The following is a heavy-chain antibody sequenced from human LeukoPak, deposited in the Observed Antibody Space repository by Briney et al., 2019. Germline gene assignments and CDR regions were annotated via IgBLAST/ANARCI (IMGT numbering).Heavy chain of an antibody. CDR3: ARDRSGWYDS. D-gene: IGHD3-3*01. Sequence: PGGSLRLSCAVSGFTFSSYAMHWVRQAPGKGLEWVAVISYDGSNKYYADSVKGRFTISRDISKNTLYLQMNSLRAEDTAVYYCARDRSGWYDSWGQGTLVTVS. CDR1: GFTFSSYA. V-gene: IGHV3-30*14. J-gene: IGHJ5*01. CDR2: ISYDGSNK.